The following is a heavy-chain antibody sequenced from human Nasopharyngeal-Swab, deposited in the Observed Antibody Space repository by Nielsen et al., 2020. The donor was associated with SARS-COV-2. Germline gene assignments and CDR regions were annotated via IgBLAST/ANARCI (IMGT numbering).Heavy chain of an antibody. D-gene: IGHD2-2*01. CDR1: GFTFSSYA. CDR2: ISYDGSNK. Sequence: GGSLRLSCAASGFTFSSYAMHWVRQAPGKGLEWVAVISYDGSNKYYADSVKGRFTISRDNSKNTLYLQMNSLRAEDTAVYYCARYCSTTSCPRGFDYWGQGTLVTVSS. V-gene: IGHV3-30-3*01. CDR3: ARYCSTTSCPRGFDY. J-gene: IGHJ4*02.